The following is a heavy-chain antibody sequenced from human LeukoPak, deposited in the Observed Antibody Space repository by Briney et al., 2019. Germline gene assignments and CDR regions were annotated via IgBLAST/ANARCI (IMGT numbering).Heavy chain of an antibody. CDR2: TINAGNT. V-gene: IGHV4-59*01. D-gene: IGHD5-12*01. CDR3: TRGPLGGGYTYFDY. J-gene: IGHJ4*02. CDR1: GDSINIYY. Sequence: SETLSLTCTVSGDSINIYYWSWVRQPPGKGLEWIGYTINAGNTNYNPSLKSRVTMSVDTSKSQFSLKLSSVTAADTAVYYCTRGPLGGGYTYFDYWGQGTLVTVSS.